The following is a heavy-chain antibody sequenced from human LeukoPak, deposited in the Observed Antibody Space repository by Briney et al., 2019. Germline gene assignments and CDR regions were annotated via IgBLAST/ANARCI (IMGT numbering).Heavy chain of an antibody. CDR1: GDSVSSNSAA. CDR2: TYYRSKWHT. Sequence: SQTLSLTCAISGDSVSSNSAAWNWIRQSPSRGLEWLGRTYYRSKWHTNYAVSVENRITINADTSKNQFSLHLNSVTPEDTAVYYCARHRNTWELHKGAGAFDIWGQGTMVTVSS. J-gene: IGHJ3*02. V-gene: IGHV6-1*01. CDR3: ARHRNTWELHKGAGAFDI. D-gene: IGHD1-26*01.